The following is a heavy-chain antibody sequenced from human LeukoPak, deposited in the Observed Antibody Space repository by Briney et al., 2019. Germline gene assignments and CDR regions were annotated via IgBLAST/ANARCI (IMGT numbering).Heavy chain of an antibody. V-gene: IGHV3-23*01. J-gene: IGHJ4*02. Sequence: GGSLRLSCAASGFTFSNYAMSWVRQAPGKGLEWVSAISGSGSTTYYADSVKGRFTISRNNSQNTVFLQMNGLRAEDTALYYCAKDTGYNYGTSYFDYWGQGTLVTVSS. CDR2: ISGSGSTT. CDR1: GFTFSNYA. D-gene: IGHD5-18*01. CDR3: AKDTGYNYGTSYFDY.